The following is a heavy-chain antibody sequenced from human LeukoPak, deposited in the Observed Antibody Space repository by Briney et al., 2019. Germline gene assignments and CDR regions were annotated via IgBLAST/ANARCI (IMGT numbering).Heavy chain of an antibody. J-gene: IGHJ6*02. D-gene: IGHD4/OR15-4a*01. Sequence: SETLSLTCTVSGGSITSGTYYWSWIRQHPGKGLEWIGYIHYSGGTHYNPSLKSRVTISVDTSKNQFSLRLRSVTVADTAVYYCARDGMVRAGYGIDVGGQGTTVTVS. CDR3: ARDGMVRAGYGIDV. CDR2: IHYSGGT. V-gene: IGHV4-31*03. CDR1: GGSITSGTYY.